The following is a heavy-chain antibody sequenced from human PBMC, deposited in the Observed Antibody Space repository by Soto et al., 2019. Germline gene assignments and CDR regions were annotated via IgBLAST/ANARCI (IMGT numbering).Heavy chain of an antibody. CDR1: GFTFSSSE. V-gene: IGHV3-48*03. D-gene: IGHD3-22*01. CDR2: TSSSGSTT. Sequence: EVQLVESGGGLVQPGGSLRLSCAASGFTFSSSEMSWVRQAPGKGLEWISYTSSSGSTTYYADSVKGRFTISRDNAKHSLYLQMNSLRVADTAVYYCARWEVVTGLDYWGQGTLVTVSS. J-gene: IGHJ4*02. CDR3: ARWEVVTGLDY.